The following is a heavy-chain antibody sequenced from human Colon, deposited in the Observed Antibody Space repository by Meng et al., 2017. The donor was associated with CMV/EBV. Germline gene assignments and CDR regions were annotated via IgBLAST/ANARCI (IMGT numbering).Heavy chain of an antibody. CDR1: RFAFSFYA. CDR2: VSYDGNNE. V-gene: IGHV3-30-3*01. J-gene: IGHJ4*02. CDR3: ARDSLGGYDFWSGADY. D-gene: IGHD3-3*01. Sequence: GESLKISCAASRFAFSFYAMHWVRQAPGKGLEWVAVVSYDGNNEHYADSVKGRFTISRDNSKNTQYLQMNNLRVEDTAVYHCARDSLGGYDFWSGADYWGRGTLVTVSS.